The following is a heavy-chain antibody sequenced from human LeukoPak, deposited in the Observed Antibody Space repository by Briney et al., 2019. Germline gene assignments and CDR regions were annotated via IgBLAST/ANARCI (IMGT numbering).Heavy chain of an antibody. CDR2: ISGSGGST. D-gene: IGHD3-3*01. J-gene: IGHJ4*02. CDR1: GFTFSSYA. CDR3: AKEYYDFWSGYPHDY. Sequence: GGSLRLSCAASGFTFSSYAMSWVRQAPGKGLEWVSAISGSGGSTYYTDSVKGRSTISRDNSKNTLYLQMNSLRAEDTAVYYCAKEYYDFWSGYPHDYWGQGTLVTVSS. V-gene: IGHV3-23*01.